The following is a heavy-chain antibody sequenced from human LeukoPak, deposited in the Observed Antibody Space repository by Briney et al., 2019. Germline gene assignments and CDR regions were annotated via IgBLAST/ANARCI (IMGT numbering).Heavy chain of an antibody. CDR3: ARALPGSGSYYAYDI. CDR1: GFTVSSNY. D-gene: IGHD1-26*01. Sequence: GGSLRLSCAAPGFTVSSNYMSWVRQAPGKGLEWVSVIYSGGSTYYADSVKGRFTISRDNSKNTLYLQMNSLRAEDTAVYYCARALPGSGSYYAYDIWGQGTMVTVSS. CDR2: IYSGGST. J-gene: IGHJ3*02. V-gene: IGHV3-53*01.